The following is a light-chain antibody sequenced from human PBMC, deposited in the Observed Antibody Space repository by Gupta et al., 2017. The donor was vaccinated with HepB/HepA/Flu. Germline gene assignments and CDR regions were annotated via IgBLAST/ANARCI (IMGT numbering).Light chain of an antibody. CDR1: QSISSW. CDR3: QRYNGYSRT. J-gene: IGKJ1*01. CDR2: KAS. V-gene: IGKV1-5*03. Sequence: DIQMTQSPSTLSASVGDRVTITCRASQSISSWLAWYQQKPGKAPKLLIYKASSVESGGPSRFSGRASGTEFTLTISILQPDDFANYYYQRYNGYSRTFGQGTKVEIK.